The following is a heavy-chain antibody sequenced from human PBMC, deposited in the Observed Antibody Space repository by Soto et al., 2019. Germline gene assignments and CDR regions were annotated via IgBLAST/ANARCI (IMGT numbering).Heavy chain of an antibody. J-gene: IGHJ6*02. Sequence: ASETLSLTCTVSGGSISFYHWSWIRQPPGKGLEWIGYIYYSGSTNYNPSLKSRVTISADTSKNQFSLRLTSVTAADTAVYYCARDWLGCSGDSCHPGSPGYYYYGMDVWGQGTTVTVS. CDR3: ARDWLGCSGDSCHPGSPGYYYYGMDV. CDR1: GGSISFYH. D-gene: IGHD2-15*01. CDR2: IYYSGST. V-gene: IGHV4-59*12.